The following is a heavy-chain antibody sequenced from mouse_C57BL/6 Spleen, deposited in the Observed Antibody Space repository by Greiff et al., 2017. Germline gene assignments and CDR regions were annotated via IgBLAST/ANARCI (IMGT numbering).Heavy chain of an antibody. D-gene: IGHD1-1*01. J-gene: IGHJ4*01. Sequence: VQLQQPGAELVMPGASVKLSCKASGYTFTSYWMHWVKQRPGQGLEWIGEIDPSDSYTNYNQKFKGKSTLTVDKSSSTAYMQLSSLTSEDSAVYYCARSDYYYGSSYYYCAMDYWGQGTSVTVSS. V-gene: IGHV1-69*01. CDR3: ARSDYYYGSSYYYCAMDY. CDR2: IDPSDSYT. CDR1: GYTFTSYW.